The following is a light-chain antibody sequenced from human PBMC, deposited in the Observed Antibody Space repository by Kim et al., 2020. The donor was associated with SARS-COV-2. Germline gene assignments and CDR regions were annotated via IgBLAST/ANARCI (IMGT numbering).Light chain of an antibody. CDR2: KDS. V-gene: IGLV3-9*01. J-gene: IGLJ3*02. Sequence: SVALGQKARLTCGGNNIKTKNVHWYRQKPGQAPVLVMYKDSKRPSGIPERFSGSNSGNAATLTITRAQAGDEADYYCQVWDSGTWVFGGGTKLTVL. CDR1: NIKTKN. CDR3: QVWDSGTWV.